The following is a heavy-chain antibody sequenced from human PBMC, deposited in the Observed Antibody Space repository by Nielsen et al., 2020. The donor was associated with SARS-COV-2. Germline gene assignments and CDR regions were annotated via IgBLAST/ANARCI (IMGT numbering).Heavy chain of an antibody. J-gene: IGHJ3*02. CDR2: IYHSGST. CDR3: ARGERYYDILTGATHAFDI. V-gene: IGHV4-38-2*02. D-gene: IGHD3-9*01. Sequence: EPLSLTCTVSGYSISSGYYWGWIRQPPGKGLEWIGSIYHSGSTYYNPSLKSRVTISVDTSKNQFSLKLSSVTAADTAVYYCARGERYYDILTGATHAFDIWGQGTMVTVSS. CDR1: GYSISSGYY.